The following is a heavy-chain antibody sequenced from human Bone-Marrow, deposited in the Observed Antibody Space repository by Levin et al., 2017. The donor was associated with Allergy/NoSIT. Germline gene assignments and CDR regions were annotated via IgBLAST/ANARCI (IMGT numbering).Heavy chain of an antibody. Sequence: LSLTCAASGFTVSNNYMKWVRQAPGKGLEWVSLIYSGGSTYYADSVRGRFTISRDNSKNTLYLQMNSLRLEDPAVYYCARNGCGGGSCGYWGQGSLVTVSS. CDR3: ARNGCGGGSCGY. J-gene: IGHJ4*02. V-gene: IGHV3-66*01. CDR2: IYSGGST. CDR1: GFTVSNNY. D-gene: IGHD2-15*01.